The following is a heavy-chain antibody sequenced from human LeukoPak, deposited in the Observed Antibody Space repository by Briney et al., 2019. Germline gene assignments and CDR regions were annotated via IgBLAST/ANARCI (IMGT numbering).Heavy chain of an antibody. CDR3: AKDITAVSEAFNI. D-gene: IGHD6-25*01. CDR2: LRYDGSNK. CDR1: GFTFSSHG. J-gene: IGHJ3*02. Sequence: PGGSLRLSCAASGFTFSSHGMHWVRQVPDKGLEWVAVLRYDGSNKYHADSVKGRFTISRDNSKNTLYLQMNSLRAEDPAMYYCAKDITAVSEAFNIWGQRTMVTVSS. V-gene: IGHV3-30*02.